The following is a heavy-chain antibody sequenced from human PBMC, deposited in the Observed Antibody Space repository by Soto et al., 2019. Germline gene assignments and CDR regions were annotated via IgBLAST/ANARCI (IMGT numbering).Heavy chain of an antibody. CDR2: IIPIFGTA. J-gene: IGHJ5*02. Sequence: ASVKVSCKASGGTFSSYAISWVRQAPGQGLEWMGGIIPIFGTANYAQKFQGRVTITVDKSTSKAYMTLSSLRSENTAVYYCARGPRHETGFRWDGGTRQDNWFDPWGQGTLVTVSS. CDR3: ARGPRHETGFRWDGGTRQDNWFDP. D-gene: IGHD2-15*01. V-gene: IGHV1-69*06. CDR1: GGTFSSYA.